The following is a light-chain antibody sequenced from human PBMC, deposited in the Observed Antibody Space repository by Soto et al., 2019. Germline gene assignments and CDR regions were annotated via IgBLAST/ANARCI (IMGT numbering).Light chain of an antibody. CDR1: QGVSNY. CDR3: QQRSNWPPT. V-gene: IGKV3-11*01. J-gene: IGKJ5*01. CDR2: DAT. Sequence: ELVLTPSPATLALSPGERATLSCRASQGVSNYLAWYQQKPGRAPRLVIYDATKRATGIPARISGSVSGTDFTLTISSLEPEDFAVYYCQQRSNWPPTFGQGTRLEIK.